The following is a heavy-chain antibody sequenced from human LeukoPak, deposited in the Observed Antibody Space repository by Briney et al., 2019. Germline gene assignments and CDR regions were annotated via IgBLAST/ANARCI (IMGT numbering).Heavy chain of an antibody. CDR2: ISSSSSYI. J-gene: IGHJ6*02. V-gene: IGHV3-21*01. D-gene: IGHD6-19*01. Sequence: PGGSLRLSCAASGFTFSSYSMNWVRQAPGKGLEWVSSISSSSSYIYHADSVKGRFTISRDNAKNSLYLQMNSLRAEDTAVYYCARDDSSGNYYYYGMDVWGQGTTVTVSS. CDR3: ARDDSSGNYYYYGMDV. CDR1: GFTFSSYS.